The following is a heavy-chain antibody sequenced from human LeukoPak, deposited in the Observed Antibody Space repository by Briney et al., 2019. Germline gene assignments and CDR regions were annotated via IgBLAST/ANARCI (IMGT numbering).Heavy chain of an antibody. CDR1: GGSFSGYY. J-gene: IGHJ4*02. Sequence: SETLSLTCAVYGGSFSGYYWSWIRQPPGKGLEWIGEINHSGSTNYNPSLKSRVTISVDTSKNQFSLKLSSVTAADTAVYYCASRPGRVPAAIGYWGQGTLVTVSS. CDR2: INHSGST. D-gene: IGHD2-2*01. V-gene: IGHV4-34*01. CDR3: ASRPGRVPAAIGY.